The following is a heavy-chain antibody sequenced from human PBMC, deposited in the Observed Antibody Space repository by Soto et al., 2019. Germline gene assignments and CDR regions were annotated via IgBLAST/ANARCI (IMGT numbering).Heavy chain of an antibody. CDR3: AKDQASGQGSFDS. CDR2: ISYDGSNQ. Sequence: GGSLRLSCAASGFTFNIYGMHGVREAPDKGLEWVALISYDGSNQYYADSVKGRFTISRDNSKNTLFLQMNSLRADDTAVYYCAKDQASGQGSFDSWGQGTLVTVSS. V-gene: IGHV3-30*18. J-gene: IGHJ4*02. CDR1: GFTFNIYG.